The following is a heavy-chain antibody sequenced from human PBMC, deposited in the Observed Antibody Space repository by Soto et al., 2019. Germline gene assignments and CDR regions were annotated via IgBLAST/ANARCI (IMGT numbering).Heavy chain of an antibody. J-gene: IGHJ5*02. CDR3: ARDLLRYSNYGVGTLINWFDP. Sequence: SVKVSCKASGGTFSSYAVSWVRQAPGQGLEWMGGIIPIFGTANYAQKFQGRVTITADESTSTAYMELSSLRSEDTAVYYCARDLLRYSNYGVGTLINWFDPWGQGTLVTVSS. CDR1: GGTFSSYA. CDR2: IIPIFGTA. D-gene: IGHD4-4*01. V-gene: IGHV1-69*13.